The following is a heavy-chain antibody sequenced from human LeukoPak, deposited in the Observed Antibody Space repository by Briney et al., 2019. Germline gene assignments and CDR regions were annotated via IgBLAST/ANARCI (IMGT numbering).Heavy chain of an antibody. CDR2: IKQDGSEK. CDR3: AREGDIVATGYYFDY. J-gene: IGHJ4*02. Sequence: PGGSLGRFCGASGFTFSSYWMSWVRQAPWKGLEFVANIKQDGSEKYYVDSVKGRFTISRDNAKNSLYLQMNSLRAEDTAVYYCAREGDIVATGYYFDYWGQGTLVTVSS. D-gene: IGHD5-12*01. V-gene: IGHV3-7*01. CDR1: GFTFSSYW.